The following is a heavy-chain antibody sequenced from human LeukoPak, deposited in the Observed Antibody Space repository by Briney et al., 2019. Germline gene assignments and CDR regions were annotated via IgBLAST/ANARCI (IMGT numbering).Heavy chain of an antibody. CDR3: ARGSSSTIFGVVITAYNWFDP. D-gene: IGHD3-3*01. CDR2: TYYRSKWYN. Sequence: SQTLSLTFAISGDSVSSNSAAWNWIRQSPSRGLEWLGRTYYRSKWYNDYAVSVKSRITINPDTSKNQFSLQLNSVTPEDTAVYYCARGSSSTIFGVVITAYNWFDPWGQGTLVTVSS. CDR1: GDSVSSNSAA. J-gene: IGHJ5*02. V-gene: IGHV6-1*01.